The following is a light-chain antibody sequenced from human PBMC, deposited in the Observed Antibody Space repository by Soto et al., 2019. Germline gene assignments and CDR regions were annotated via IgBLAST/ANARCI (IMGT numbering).Light chain of an antibody. Sequence: EIVMTQSPATLSVSPGERATLSCRASQSVSSNLAWYQQKPGQAPRLLIYGASTRATGIPARFSGSGSGTEFSITISSLQSEEYAVYYCHQYNNWPPYTFGQGTKLEIK. CDR3: HQYNNWPPYT. V-gene: IGKV3-15*01. CDR2: GAS. J-gene: IGKJ2*01. CDR1: QSVSSN.